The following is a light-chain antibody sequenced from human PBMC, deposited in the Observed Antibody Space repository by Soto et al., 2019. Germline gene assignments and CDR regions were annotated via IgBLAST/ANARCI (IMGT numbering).Light chain of an antibody. J-gene: IGKJ5*01. CDR3: QQYGSYSAIT. CDR1: QSIDNW. V-gene: IGKV1-5*03. CDR2: QAS. Sequence: DIQMTQSPSTLSASVGDRVTITCRASQSIDNWLDWYQQKPGKAPKLLIYQASSLESGVPSRLSGSASGTTFTLTISSLQPDDFATYFCQQYGSYSAITFGQGTRLDI.